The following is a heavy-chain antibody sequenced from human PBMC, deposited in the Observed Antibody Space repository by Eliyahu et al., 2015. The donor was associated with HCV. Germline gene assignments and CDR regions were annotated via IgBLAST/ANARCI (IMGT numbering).Heavy chain of an antibody. J-gene: IGHJ5*02. D-gene: IGHD3-9*01. V-gene: IGHV3-11*06. CDR3: VRLGYCGYNNRCKGDWFDP. CDR1: GFTFSDFY. Sequence: VQLVESGGGLVKPGGSLRLSCAASGFTFSDFYLGWXRQAPGKGLGWVSHRGGRSDQTEYADSVKGRFTLSRDNAKNSLYLQMNDLRAEDTALXYCVRLGYCGYNNRCKGDWFDPWGQGTLVSVSS. CDR2: RGGRSDQT.